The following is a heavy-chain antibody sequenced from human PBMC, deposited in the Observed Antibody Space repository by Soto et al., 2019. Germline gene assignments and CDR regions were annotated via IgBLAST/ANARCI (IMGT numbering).Heavy chain of an antibody. CDR3: ARLSSGNGVH. CDR2: INTDNGDT. J-gene: IGHJ4*02. D-gene: IGHD1-26*01. V-gene: IGHV1-3*04. Sequence: GXSVKVSCKTSGYTFSRYLIHLVRQAPGQSLEWMGWINTDNGDTKYSQKFQDRVTISMDSSANTANMEVSSLRFEDTAVYYCARLSSGNGVHWGLGTLVTVSS. CDR1: GYTFSRYL.